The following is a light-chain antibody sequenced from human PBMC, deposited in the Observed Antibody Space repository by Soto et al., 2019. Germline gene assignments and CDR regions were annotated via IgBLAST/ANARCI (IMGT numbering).Light chain of an antibody. V-gene: IGLV2-18*02. CDR3: SSYTSSGTWM. CDR1: SSDVGSYNR. CDR2: QVS. Sequence: QSALTQPPSVSGSPGQSVTISCTGTSSDVGSYNRVSWYQQPPGTAPKLMICQVSNRPSGVPDRFSGSKSGNTASLTISGLQAEDEADYYCSSYTSSGTWMFGGGTQLTVL. J-gene: IGLJ3*02.